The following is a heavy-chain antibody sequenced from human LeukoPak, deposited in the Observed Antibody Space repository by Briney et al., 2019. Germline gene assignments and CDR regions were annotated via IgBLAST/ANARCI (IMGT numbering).Heavy chain of an antibody. Sequence: GGSLRLSCVASGFTFSSYEMNWVRQAPGKGLEWLSYIGSSDSTTHYADSVKGRFTISRDNAKNSLYLQMNSLRVEDTAVYYCARALGYCSGGSCRGVYWGQGTLVTVSS. V-gene: IGHV3-48*03. D-gene: IGHD2-15*01. CDR3: ARALGYCSGGSCRGVY. CDR2: IGSSDSTT. J-gene: IGHJ4*02. CDR1: GFTFSSYE.